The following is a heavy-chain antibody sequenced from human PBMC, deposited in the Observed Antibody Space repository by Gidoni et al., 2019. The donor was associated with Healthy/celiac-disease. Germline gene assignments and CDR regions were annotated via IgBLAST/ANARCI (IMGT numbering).Heavy chain of an antibody. D-gene: IGHD2-2*01. J-gene: IGHJ5*02. CDR3: ARDAGSTRGGFDP. CDR1: GGTFSSYT. V-gene: IGHV1-69*08. CDR2: IIPILGIA. Sequence: QVQLVQSGAEVKKPGSSVKVSCKASGGTFSSYTISWVRQAPGQGLEWMGRIIPILGIANYAQKFQGRVTITADKSTSTAYMELSSLRSEDTAVYYCARDAGSTRGGFDPWGQGTLVTVSS.